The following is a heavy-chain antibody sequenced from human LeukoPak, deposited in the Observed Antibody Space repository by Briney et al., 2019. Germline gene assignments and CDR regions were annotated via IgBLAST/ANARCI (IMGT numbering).Heavy chain of an antibody. J-gene: IGHJ1*01. Sequence: GGSLRLSSAASGFTFSDYYMSWIRQAPGKGLEWVSYISSSSSYTNYADSVKGRFTISRDNAKNSLYLQMNSLRAEDTAVYYCASYSTVTLFQHWGQGTLVTVSS. CDR1: GFTFSDYY. CDR2: ISSSSSYT. CDR3: ASYSTVTLFQH. V-gene: IGHV3-11*06. D-gene: IGHD4-17*01.